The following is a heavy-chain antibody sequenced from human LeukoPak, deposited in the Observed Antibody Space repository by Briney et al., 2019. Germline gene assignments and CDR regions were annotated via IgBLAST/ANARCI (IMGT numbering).Heavy chain of an antibody. D-gene: IGHD3-22*01. Sequence: GGSLRLSCAASGFTFSSYAMSWVRQAPGKGLEWVPAISGSGGSTYYADYVKGRFTISRDNSKNTLYLQMNSLRAEDTAVYYCAKVAPSYYYDSSGYLPYYYYYGMDVWGQGTTVTVSS. J-gene: IGHJ6*02. CDR1: GFTFSSYA. CDR3: AKVAPSYYYDSSGYLPYYYYYGMDV. V-gene: IGHV3-23*01. CDR2: ISGSGGST.